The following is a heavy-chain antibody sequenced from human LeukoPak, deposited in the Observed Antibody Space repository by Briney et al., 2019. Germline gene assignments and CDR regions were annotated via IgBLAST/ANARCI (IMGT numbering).Heavy chain of an antibody. V-gene: IGHV1-18*01. J-gene: IGHJ5*02. CDR3: AGDSSGSNWFDP. Sequence: ASVKVSCKASGYTFTNYAISWVRQAPGQGLEWMGWISVDSGKTDYAHNVQGRVTMTTDTSTSTAYMELRSLRSDDTAVYYCAGDSSGSNWFDPWGQGTLVTVSS. D-gene: IGHD3-22*01. CDR1: GYTFTNYA. CDR2: ISVDSGKT.